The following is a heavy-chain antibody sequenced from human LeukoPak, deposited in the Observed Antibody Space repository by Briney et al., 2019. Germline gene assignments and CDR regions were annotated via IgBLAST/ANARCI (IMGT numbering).Heavy chain of an antibody. CDR2: ISGSGGST. Sequence: GGSLRLSCAASGVTFSSYAMSWVRQAPGKGLEWVSAISGSGGSTYYADSVKGRFTISRDNSKNTLYLQMNSLRAEDTAVYYCAKSLGYYYDSSGRLFDYWGQGTLVTVSS. V-gene: IGHV3-23*01. CDR3: AKSLGYYYDSSGRLFDY. CDR1: GVTFSSYA. J-gene: IGHJ4*02. D-gene: IGHD3-22*01.